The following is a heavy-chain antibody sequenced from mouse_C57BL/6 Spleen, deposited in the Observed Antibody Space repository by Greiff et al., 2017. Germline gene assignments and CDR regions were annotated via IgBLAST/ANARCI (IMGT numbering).Heavy chain of an antibody. D-gene: IGHD2-4*01. CDR3: AREGSIYYDYSYAMDY. CDR1: GYTFTSYW. Sequence: VQGVESGAELAKPGASVKLSCKASGYTFTSYWMHWVKQRPGQGLEWIGYINPSSGYTKYNQKFKDKATLTADKSSSTAYRQLSSLTYEDSAVYYCAREGSIYYDYSYAMDYWGQGTSVTVSS. V-gene: IGHV1-7*01. CDR2: INPSSGYT. J-gene: IGHJ4*01.